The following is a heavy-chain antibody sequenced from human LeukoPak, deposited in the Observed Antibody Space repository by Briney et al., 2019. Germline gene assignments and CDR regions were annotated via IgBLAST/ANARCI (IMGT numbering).Heavy chain of an antibody. J-gene: IGHJ4*02. V-gene: IGHV1-2*02. CDR3: ARGYCSSTSCQVTTFGVDY. D-gene: IGHD2-2*01. CDR2: INPNSGGT. CDR1: GYTFSDYY. Sequence: ASVKVSCKASGYTFSDYYMHWVRQAPGQGLEWMGCINPNSGGTNYAQKFQGRVTMTRDTSISTAYMELSRLRSDDTAVYYCARGYCSSTSCQVTTFGVDYWGQGTLVTVSS.